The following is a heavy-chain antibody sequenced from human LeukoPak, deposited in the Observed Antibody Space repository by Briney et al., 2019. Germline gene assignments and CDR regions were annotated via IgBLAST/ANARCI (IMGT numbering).Heavy chain of an antibody. CDR3: AKLRNIVVVPAVIPSNWFDP. D-gene: IGHD2-2*02. CDR1: GFTFSSYA. Sequence: GGSLRLSCAASGFTFSSYAMSWVRQAPGKGLEWVSAISGSGGSTYYADSVKGRFTISRDNSKNTLYLQMNSLRAEDTAVYYCAKLRNIVVVPAVIPSNWFDPWGQGTLVTVSS. CDR2: ISGSGGST. J-gene: IGHJ5*02. V-gene: IGHV3-23*01.